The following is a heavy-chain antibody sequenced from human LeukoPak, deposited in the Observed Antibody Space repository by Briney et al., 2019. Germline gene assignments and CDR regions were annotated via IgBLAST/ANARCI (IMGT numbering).Heavy chain of an antibody. CDR1: GFTFSSYS. J-gene: IGHJ3*02. CDR2: ISSSSSYI. Sequence: GGSLRLSCAASGFTFSSYSMNWGRQAPGKGLEWVSSISSSSSYIYYADSVKGRFTISRDNAKNSLYLQMNSLRAEDTAVYYCARGHLALYAFDIWGQGTMVTVSS. V-gene: IGHV3-21*01. CDR3: ARGHLALYAFDI.